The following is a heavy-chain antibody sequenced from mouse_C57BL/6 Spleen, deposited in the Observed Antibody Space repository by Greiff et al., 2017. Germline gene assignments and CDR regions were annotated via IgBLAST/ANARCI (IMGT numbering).Heavy chain of an antibody. CDR3: ARCHYYGSSYWYFDV. Sequence: VQLQQSGPELVKPGASVKMSCKASGYTFTDYNMHWVKQSHGKSLEWIGYINPNNGGTSYNQKFKGKATLTVNKSSSTAYMELRSLTSEDSAVYYCARCHYYGSSYWYFDVWGTGTTVTVSS. V-gene: IGHV1-22*01. CDR1: GYTFTDYN. D-gene: IGHD1-1*01. CDR2: INPNNGGT. J-gene: IGHJ1*03.